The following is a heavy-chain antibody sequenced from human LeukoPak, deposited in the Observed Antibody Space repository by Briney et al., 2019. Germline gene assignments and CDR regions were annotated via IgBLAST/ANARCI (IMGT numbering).Heavy chain of an antibody. Sequence: GGSLRLSCAASGFTFSSYSMNWVRQAPGKGLEWVSSISSSSSYIYYADSAKGRFTISRDNAKNSLYLQMNSLRAEDTAVYYCARGTGYWGQGTLVTVSS. V-gene: IGHV3-21*01. CDR3: ARGTGY. CDR1: GFTFSSYS. CDR2: ISSSSSYI. J-gene: IGHJ4*02.